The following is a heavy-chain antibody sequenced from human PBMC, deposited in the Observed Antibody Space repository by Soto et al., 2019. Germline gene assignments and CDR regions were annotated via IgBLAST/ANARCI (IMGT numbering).Heavy chain of an antibody. V-gene: IGHV1-18*01. J-gene: IGHJ1*01. CDR1: GYTFTNYG. D-gene: IGHD3-16*01. CDR3: VGGPSLEYFQY. Sequence: QVQLVQSGAEVKKPGASVKVSCKASGYTFTNYGTSWVRQAPGQGLEYMGWISGDNGDTHYAQQVQGRITMTTDTTTTKAYMGLRSMRPADTAVYYCVGGPSLEYFQYWGQGTLVTVSS. CDR2: ISGDNGDT.